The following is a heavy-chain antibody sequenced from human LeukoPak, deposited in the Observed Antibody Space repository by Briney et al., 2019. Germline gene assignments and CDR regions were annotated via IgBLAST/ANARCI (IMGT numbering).Heavy chain of an antibody. Sequence: GGSLRLSCAAAGFTFSSYAMSWVRQAPGEGLEWVSAISGSGGSTYYADSVKGRFTISRDNSKNTPYPQMNSLRAEDTAVYYCAKGREVRVLDIAFDIWGQGTMVTVSS. J-gene: IGHJ3*02. CDR2: ISGSGGST. D-gene: IGHD3-3*02. V-gene: IGHV3-23*01. CDR3: AKGREVRVLDIAFDI. CDR1: GFTFSSYA.